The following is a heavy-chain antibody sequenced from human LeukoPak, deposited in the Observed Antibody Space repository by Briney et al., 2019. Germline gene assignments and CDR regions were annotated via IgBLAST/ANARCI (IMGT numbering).Heavy chain of an antibody. CDR2: ISGSGGST. CDR3: ARDHYYDSSKGWVDY. V-gene: IGHV3-23*01. D-gene: IGHD3-22*01. CDR1: GFTFSSYG. J-gene: IGHJ4*02. Sequence: PGGSLRLSCAASGFTFSSYGMSWVRQAPGKGLEWVSAISGSGGSTYYADSVKGGFTISRDNAKKSVYLQMKSLRAEDTAVYYCARDHYYDSSKGWVDYWGQGTLVTVSS.